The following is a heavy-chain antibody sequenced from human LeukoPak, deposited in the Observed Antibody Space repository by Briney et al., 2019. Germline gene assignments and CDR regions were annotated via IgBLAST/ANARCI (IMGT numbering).Heavy chain of an antibody. CDR1: GFTFDDYA. J-gene: IGHJ4*02. CDR2: ISWNSGSI. V-gene: IGHV3-9*01. Sequence: GGSLRLSCAASGFTFDDYAMHWVRHALGKGLEWVSGISWNSGSIGYADSVKGRFTISRDNAKNSLYLQMNSLRAEDTALYYCAKDITEGTVTILDYWGQGTLVTVSS. D-gene: IGHD4-17*01. CDR3: AKDITEGTVTILDY.